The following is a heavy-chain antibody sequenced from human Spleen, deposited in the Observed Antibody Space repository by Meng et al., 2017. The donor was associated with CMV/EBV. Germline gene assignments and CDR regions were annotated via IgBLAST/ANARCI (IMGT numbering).Heavy chain of an antibody. Sequence: GGSLRLSCAASGFTFSSYAMSWVRQAPGKGLEWVSAISGSGGSTYYADSVKGRFTISRDNSKNTLYLQMNSLRAEDTAVYYCARDLDYSNYIYAFDIWGQGTMVTVSS. J-gene: IGHJ3*02. CDR1: GFTFSSYA. CDR2: ISGSGGST. V-gene: IGHV3-23*01. D-gene: IGHD4-11*01. CDR3: ARDLDYSNYIYAFDI.